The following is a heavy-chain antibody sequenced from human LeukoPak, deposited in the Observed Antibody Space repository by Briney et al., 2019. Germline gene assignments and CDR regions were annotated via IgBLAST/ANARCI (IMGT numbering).Heavy chain of an antibody. CDR2: MYYSGST. D-gene: IGHD3-10*01. Sequence: PSETLSLTCTVSGGSISSGGYYWSWIRQHPGKGLEWIGYMYYSGSTYYNPSLKSRVTISVDTSKNQFSLKLSSVTAADTAVYYCARDAEYYYGSGSYSSGIDVWGQGTTVTVSS. CDR3: ARDAEYYYGSGSYSSGIDV. CDR1: GGSISSGGYY. J-gene: IGHJ6*02. V-gene: IGHV4-31*03.